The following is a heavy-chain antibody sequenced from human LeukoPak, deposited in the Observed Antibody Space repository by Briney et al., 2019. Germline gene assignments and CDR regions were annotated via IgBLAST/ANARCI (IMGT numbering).Heavy chain of an antibody. Sequence: ASVKVSCKASGYIFTDYYMHWVRQAPGQGLEWMGWINPNSGGTSYAQRFQGRVTMTRDTSISTAYMELSRLRSDDTAVYYCARLGYCSSTSCLRDDAFDIWGQGTMVTVSS. V-gene: IGHV1-2*02. D-gene: IGHD2-2*01. J-gene: IGHJ3*02. CDR2: INPNSGGT. CDR1: GYIFTDYY. CDR3: ARLGYCSSTSCLRDDAFDI.